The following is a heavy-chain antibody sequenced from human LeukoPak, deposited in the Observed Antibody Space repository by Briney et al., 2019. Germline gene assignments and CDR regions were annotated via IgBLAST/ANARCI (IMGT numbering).Heavy chain of an antibody. D-gene: IGHD2-15*01. CDR1: GYTFTNYP. CDR2: INTNTGNP. V-gene: IGHV7-4-1*02. J-gene: IGHJ4*02. CDR3: ARDTYCTGGRCYSRVGY. Sequence: ASVKVSCKASGYTFTNYPMNWVRQAPGQGLEWMGWINTNTGNPTYAQGFTERFVFSRDTSVTTAYLQINSLKPEDTAVYFCARDTYCTGGRCYSRVGYWGQGTVVTVSS.